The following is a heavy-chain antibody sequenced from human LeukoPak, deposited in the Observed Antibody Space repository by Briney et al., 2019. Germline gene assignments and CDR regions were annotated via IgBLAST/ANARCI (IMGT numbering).Heavy chain of an antibody. CDR3: ARDGYYGSGSNDY. CDR1: GGSISSYY. CDR2: IYHSGST. Sequence: SETLSLTCTVSGGSISSYYWSWIRQPPGKGLEWIGEIYHSGSTNYNPSLKSRVTISVDKSKNQFSLKLSSVTAADTAVYYCARDGYYGSGSNDYWGQGTLVTVSS. V-gene: IGHV4-59*12. D-gene: IGHD3-10*01. J-gene: IGHJ4*02.